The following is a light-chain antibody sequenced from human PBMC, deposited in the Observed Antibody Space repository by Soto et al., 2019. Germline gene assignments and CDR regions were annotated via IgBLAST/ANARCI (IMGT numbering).Light chain of an antibody. J-gene: IGKJ1*01. CDR3: QQYNSYRT. V-gene: IGKV1-5*03. Sequence: DIQMTQSPSTLSASVGDRVTITCRASQSISDSLAWYQQKPGKAPKLVIYKASTLESGVPSRFSGSGSGTEFTLTISSLQPGDFATYYCQQYNSYRTFGQGTKVDIK. CDR2: KAS. CDR1: QSISDS.